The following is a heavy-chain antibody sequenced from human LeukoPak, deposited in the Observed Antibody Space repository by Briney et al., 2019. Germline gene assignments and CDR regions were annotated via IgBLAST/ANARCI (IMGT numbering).Heavy chain of an antibody. CDR2: IYTSGST. J-gene: IGHJ4*02. V-gene: IGHV4-61*02. CDR3: ARHSPSYSRVDY. Sequence: SETLSLTCTVSGGSISSGGYYWSWIRQPAGKGLEWIGRIYTSGSTSYNPSLKSRVTISVDTSKNQFSLILSSVTAADTAVYYCARHSPSYSRVDYWGQGTLVTVSS. D-gene: IGHD4-11*01. CDR1: GGSISSGGYY.